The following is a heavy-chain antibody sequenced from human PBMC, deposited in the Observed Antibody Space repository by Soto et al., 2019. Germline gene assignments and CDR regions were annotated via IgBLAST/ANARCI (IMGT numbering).Heavy chain of an antibody. CDR1: GFPFDDYS. V-gene: IGHV3-43*01. CDR2: ISWDGADT. J-gene: IGHJ6*02. D-gene: IGHD1-26*01. CDR3: AKARGTYYYYGMDV. Sequence: GGSLRLSCAASGFPFDDYSMNWVRQVPGKGLEWVSLISWDGADTYYADSVKGRFTISRDNSKNTLYLQMDSLRAEDTAVYYCAKARGTYYYYGMDVWGQGTTVTVSS.